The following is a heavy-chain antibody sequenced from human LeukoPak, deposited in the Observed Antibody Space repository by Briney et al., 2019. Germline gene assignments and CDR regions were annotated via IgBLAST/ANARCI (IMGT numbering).Heavy chain of an antibody. J-gene: IGHJ4*02. Sequence: GGSLRLSCAASGFTFSSYAISWFRQAPGKGLEWVSSISSSSSYIYYADSVKGRFTISRDNAKNSLYLQMNSLRAEDTAVYYCARGYSSSSGGYWGQGTLVTVSS. CDR2: ISSSSSYI. V-gene: IGHV3-21*01. CDR1: GFTFSSYA. D-gene: IGHD6-6*01. CDR3: ARGYSSSSGGY.